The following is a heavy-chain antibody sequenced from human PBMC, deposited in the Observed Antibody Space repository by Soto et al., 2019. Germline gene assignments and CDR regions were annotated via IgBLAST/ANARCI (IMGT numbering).Heavy chain of an antibody. D-gene: IGHD4-17*01. CDR1: GGSITSNNL. V-gene: IGHV4-4*02. J-gene: IGHJ5*01. CDR3: ARGSTTVVTPNWFDS. CDR2: IYHSGSG. Sequence: QVQLQESGPGLVKSSETLSLTCTVSGGSITSNNLWSWVRQTPGQGLEWIGEIYHSGSGNYNPSLKSRVIMSVDKSKNQFSLKLNSVTAADTAIYYCARGSTTVVTPNWFDSWGQGTLVTVSS.